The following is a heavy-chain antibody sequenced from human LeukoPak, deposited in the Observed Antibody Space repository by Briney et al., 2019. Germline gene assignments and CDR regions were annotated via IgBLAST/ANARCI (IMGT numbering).Heavy chain of an antibody. Sequence: GASVKVSCKASGGRFSSYVISWVRQAPGQGLEWMGWINPNSGGTNYAQKFQGRVTMTRDTSISTAYMELSRLRSDDTAVYYCARAGGSGYYYYYYMDVWGKGTTVTISS. CDR3: ARAGGSGYYYYYYMDV. CDR2: INPNSGGT. V-gene: IGHV1-2*02. J-gene: IGHJ6*03. CDR1: GGRFSSYV. D-gene: IGHD2-15*01.